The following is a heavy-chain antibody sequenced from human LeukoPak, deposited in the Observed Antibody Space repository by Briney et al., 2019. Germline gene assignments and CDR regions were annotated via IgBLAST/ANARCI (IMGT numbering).Heavy chain of an antibody. J-gene: IGHJ4*02. CDR3: ARDSPGAPNDLDY. D-gene: IGHD1-1*01. V-gene: IGHV3-30*04. Sequence: PGGSLRLSCAASGFTFSSYAMHWVRQAPGKGLEWITVTSYDGRNKYYADSVEGRFTISRDNSENMLYLQMNSLRDEDTAVYFCARDSPGAPNDLDYWGQGTLVTVSS. CDR1: GFTFSSYA. CDR2: TSYDGRNK.